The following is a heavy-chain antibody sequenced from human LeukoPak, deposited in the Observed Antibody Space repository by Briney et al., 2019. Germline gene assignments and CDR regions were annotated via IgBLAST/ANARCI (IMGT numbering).Heavy chain of an antibody. CDR1: GGSISNHY. J-gene: IGHJ5*02. D-gene: IGHD3-22*01. CDR3: ARGDNSGYAFNT. Sequence: SETLSLTCTVSGGSISNHYWTWIRQPAGKGLEWIGRIYASGSTNYNPSLMSRLTMSVDTSENQFSLKLSSVTAADTAVYYCARGDNSGYAFNTWGQGTLVTVSS. CDR2: IYASGST. V-gene: IGHV4-4*07.